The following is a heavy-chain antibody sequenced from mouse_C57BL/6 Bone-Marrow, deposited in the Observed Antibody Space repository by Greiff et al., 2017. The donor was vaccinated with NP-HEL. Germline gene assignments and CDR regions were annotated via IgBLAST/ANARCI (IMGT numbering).Heavy chain of an antibody. CDR3: AGTAQGTSYFDY. CDR2: INPNYGTT. V-gene: IGHV1-39*01. D-gene: IGHD3-2*02. Sequence: EVKLMESGPELVKPGASVKISCKASGYSFTDYNMNWVKQSNGKSLEWIGVINPNYGTTSYNQKFKGKATLTVDQSSSTAYMQLNSLTSEDSAVYYCAGTAQGTSYFDYWGQGTTLTVSS. CDR1: GYSFTDYN. J-gene: IGHJ2*01.